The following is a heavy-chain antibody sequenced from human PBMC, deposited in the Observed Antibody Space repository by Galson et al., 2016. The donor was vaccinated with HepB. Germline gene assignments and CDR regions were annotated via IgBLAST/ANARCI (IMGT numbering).Heavy chain of an antibody. CDR3: ARFLPPPDAAMCSA. CDR1: GGSLGSYS. CDR2: IYYIKDT. D-gene: IGHD2-15*01. J-gene: IGHJ5*02. Sequence: SETLSLTCTVSGGSLGSYSWSWIRQPPGKGLEWIGSIYYIKDTNYNPSLKSRVSLSVDTSKNQISLKLSSVTAADTAVYYCARFLPPPDAAMCSAWGQGTLVTVSS. V-gene: IGHV4-59*01.